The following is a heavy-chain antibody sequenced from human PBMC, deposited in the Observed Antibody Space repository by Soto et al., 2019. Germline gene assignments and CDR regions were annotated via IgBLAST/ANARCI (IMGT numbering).Heavy chain of an antibody. V-gene: IGHV4-39*01. J-gene: IGHJ3*02. CDR2: IYYSGST. CDR1: GGSISSSSYY. Sequence: QLQLQESGPGLVKPSETLSLTCTVSGGSISSSSYYWGWIRQPPGKGLEWIGSIYYSGSTYYNPSLKSRVTISVATSKNQFSLKLSSVTAADTAVYYCARPYIVVVPAAMWGDDAFDIWGQGTMVTVSS. CDR3: ARPYIVVVPAAMWGDDAFDI. D-gene: IGHD2-2*01.